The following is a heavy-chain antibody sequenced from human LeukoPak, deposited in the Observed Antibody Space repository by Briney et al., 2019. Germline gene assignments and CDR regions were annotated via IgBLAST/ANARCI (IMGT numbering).Heavy chain of an antibody. Sequence: GGSLRLSCAASGFTFSDHYMDWFRQAPGKGLEWVARIRNKANSYSTEYAASVEGRFTISRDDSKSSLFLQMNTLKTEDTAVYYCARYQLPVRYFDFWGQGTLVTVSS. CDR3: ARYQLPVRYFDF. J-gene: IGHJ4*02. CDR1: GFTFSDHY. V-gene: IGHV3-72*01. CDR2: IRNKANSYST. D-gene: IGHD2-2*01.